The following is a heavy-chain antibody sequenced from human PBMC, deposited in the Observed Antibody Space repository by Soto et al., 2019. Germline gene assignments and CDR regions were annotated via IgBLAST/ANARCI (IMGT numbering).Heavy chain of an antibody. D-gene: IGHD3-16*01. Sequence: EVQLVESGGGLVKPGGSLRLSCAASGFTFSSYGMNWVRQAPGKGLEWVSSISSSSSYIYYADSVKGRFTISRDNAKNPLYLQKNSLRAEETAVYCCARDGGRRGGGYFDLWGRGTLVTVSS. CDR1: GFTFSSYG. CDR2: ISSSSSYI. CDR3: ARDGGRRGGGYFDL. J-gene: IGHJ2*01. V-gene: IGHV3-21*01.